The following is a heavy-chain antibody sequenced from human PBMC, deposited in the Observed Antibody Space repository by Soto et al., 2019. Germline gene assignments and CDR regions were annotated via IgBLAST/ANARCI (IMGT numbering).Heavy chain of an antibody. CDR3: AKYSGSFPGYTGLSL. Sequence: EVQLLESGGGLVQPGGSLRLSCAASGFPFSTAAMNWVRQAPGKGLEWVSIISGSGDAAYYAESVKGSFASSRDNSKNPLYLQMNSVRAEDTAVYYCAKYSGSFPGYTGLSLWGQWTKVTVS. V-gene: IGHV3-23*01. CDR1: GFPFSTAA. CDR2: ISGSGDAA. D-gene: IGHD1-26*01. J-gene: IGHJ6*02.